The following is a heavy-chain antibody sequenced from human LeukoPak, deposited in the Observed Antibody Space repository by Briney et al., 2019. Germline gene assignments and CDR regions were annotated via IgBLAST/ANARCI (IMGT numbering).Heavy chain of an antibody. V-gene: IGHV3-48*01. J-gene: IGHJ4*02. CDR3: ARGSTYYDSSGQVPFDY. CDR1: GFTFSTYS. D-gene: IGHD3-22*01. CDR2: ISSSSSTI. Sequence: GGSLRLSCAASGFTFSTYSMNWVRQAPGKELEWVSYISSSSSTIYYADSVKGRFTISRDNAKNSLYLQMNSLRAEDTAVYYCARGSTYYDSSGQVPFDYWGQGTLVTVSS.